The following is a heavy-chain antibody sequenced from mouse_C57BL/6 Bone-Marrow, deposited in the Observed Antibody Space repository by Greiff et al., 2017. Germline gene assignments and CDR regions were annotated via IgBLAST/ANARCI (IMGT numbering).Heavy chain of an antibody. CDR2: IDPENGDT. CDR1: GFNIKDDY. Sequence: EVQLQQSGAELVRPGASVKLSCTASGFNIKDDYMHWVKQRPEQGLEWIGWIDPENGDTAYASKFQGKATITADTSSNTAYLQLSSLTSEDTAVYYCTTRQLNYYAMDYWGQGTAVTVSS. D-gene: IGHD3-2*01. CDR3: TTRQLNYYAMDY. V-gene: IGHV14-4*01. J-gene: IGHJ4*01.